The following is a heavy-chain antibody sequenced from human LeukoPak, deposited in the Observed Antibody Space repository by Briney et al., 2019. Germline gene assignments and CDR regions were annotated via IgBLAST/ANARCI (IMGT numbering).Heavy chain of an antibody. Sequence: PGRSLRLSCGASGFTFSSYWMHWVRQAPGKGLVWVSRINTDGSSTSYADSVKGRFTISRDNAKNTLYLQMNSLRAEDTAVYYCARAPPGGPLDVWGKGTTVTVSS. CDR3: ARAPPGGPLDV. CDR1: GFTFSSYW. D-gene: IGHD3-10*01. V-gene: IGHV3-74*01. CDR2: INTDGSST. J-gene: IGHJ6*04.